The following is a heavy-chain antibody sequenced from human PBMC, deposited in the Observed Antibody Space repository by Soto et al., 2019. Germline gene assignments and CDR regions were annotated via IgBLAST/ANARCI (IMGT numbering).Heavy chain of an antibody. V-gene: IGHV4-30-4*01. CDR1: GGSISSGDYY. CDR2: IYYSGST. CDR3: ARLTIAARPGYYYYGMDV. J-gene: IGHJ6*02. D-gene: IGHD6-6*01. Sequence: PSETLSLTCTVSGGSISSGDYYWSWIRQPPGKGLEWIGYIYYSGSTYYNPSLKSRVTISVDTSKNQFSLKLSSVTAADTAVYYCARLTIAARPGYYYYGMDVWGQGTTVTVSS.